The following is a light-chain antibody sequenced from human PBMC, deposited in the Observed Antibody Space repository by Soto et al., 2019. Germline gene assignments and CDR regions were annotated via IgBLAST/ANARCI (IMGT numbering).Light chain of an antibody. CDR2: ANS. Sequence: QSVLTQPPSVSGAPGQRVTISCTGSSSNLGAGFDVHWYQQLPGRGPKLLIYANSNRPSGVTERFSGSKSGTAASLVITGLQAEDEADYYCQSYDSGLSESVIFGGGTKLTVL. CDR3: QSYDSGLSESVI. J-gene: IGLJ2*01. V-gene: IGLV1-40*01. CDR1: SSNLGAGFD.